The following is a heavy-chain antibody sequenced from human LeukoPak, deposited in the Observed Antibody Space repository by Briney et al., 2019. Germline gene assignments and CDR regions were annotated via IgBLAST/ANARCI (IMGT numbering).Heavy chain of an antibody. CDR3: TRDYSYAMAV. CDR2: INSDGSST. CDR1: GFTFSSAW. V-gene: IGHV3-74*01. J-gene: IGHJ6*02. D-gene: IGHD2-21*01. Sequence: PGGSLRLSCAASGFTFSSAWMHWVRQTPGKGVVWVSRINSDGSSTNYADSVKGRFTISRDNAKNMVNLQMNSLRAEDTAIYYCTRDYSYAMAVWGQGTTVTVSS.